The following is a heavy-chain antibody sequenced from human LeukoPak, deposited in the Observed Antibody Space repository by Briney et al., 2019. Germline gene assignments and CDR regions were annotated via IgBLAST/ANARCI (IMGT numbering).Heavy chain of an antibody. V-gene: IGHV3-21*01. Sequence: GGSLRLSCAASGFTFSSYNMNWVRQAPGTGLESVSSISSSSNYIFYADSVKGRFTISRDNAKNSLYLQMNSQRAEDTAVYYCAGPSISSGHDYWGQGTLVTVSS. J-gene: IGHJ4*02. CDR3: AGPSISSGHDY. CDR2: ISSSSNYI. D-gene: IGHD3-22*01. CDR1: GFTFSSYN.